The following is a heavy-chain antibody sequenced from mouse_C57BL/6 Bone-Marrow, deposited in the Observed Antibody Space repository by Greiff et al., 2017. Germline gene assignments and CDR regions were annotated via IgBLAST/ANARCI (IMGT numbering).Heavy chain of an antibody. CDR1: GYTFTSYT. V-gene: IGHV1-4*01. D-gene: IGHD1-1*01. J-gene: IGHJ2*01. CDR2: INPSSGYT. CDR3: ARTTTVVPYYFDY. Sequence: QVQLQQSGAELARPGASVKMSCKASGYTFTSYTMHWVQQRPGQGLEWIGYINPSSGYTKYNQKFKDKATLTADKSSSTAYMQLSSLTSEDSAVYYWARTTTVVPYYFDYWGQGTTLTGSS.